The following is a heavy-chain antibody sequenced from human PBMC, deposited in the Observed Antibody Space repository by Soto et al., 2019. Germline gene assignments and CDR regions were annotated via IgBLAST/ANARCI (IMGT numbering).Heavy chain of an antibody. CDR1: GFTFSSYA. Sequence: GGSLRLSCAASGFTFSSYAMGWVRQGPGKGLEWVAVVSIGGSTHYADSVRGRFTISRDNSKNTLSLQMNSLTAEDTAVYFCAKRRGAGGHFDYWGQGALVSVSS. CDR2: VSIGGST. D-gene: IGHD2-15*01. J-gene: IGHJ4*02. CDR3: AKRRGAGGHFDY. V-gene: IGHV3-23*01.